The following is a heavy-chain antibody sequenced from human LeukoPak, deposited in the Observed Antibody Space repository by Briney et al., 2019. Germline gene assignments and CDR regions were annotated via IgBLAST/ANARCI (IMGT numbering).Heavy chain of an antibody. CDR2: IYTSGST. J-gene: IGHJ4*02. V-gene: IGHV4-4*07. CDR1: GGSISSYY. CDR3: ARAAIAYGGYDY. Sequence: SETLSLTCTGSGGSISSYYWGWLRRPAGKGLEWIGRIYTSGSTNYNPSRKSRVTMSVDTSKNQFSLKLSSVTAADTAVYYCARAAIAYGGYDYWGQGTLVTVSS. D-gene: IGHD4-17*01.